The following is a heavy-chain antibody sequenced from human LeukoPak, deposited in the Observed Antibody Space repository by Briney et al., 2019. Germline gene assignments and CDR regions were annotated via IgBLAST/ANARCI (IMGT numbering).Heavy chain of an antibody. J-gene: IGHJ3*02. V-gene: IGHV4-59*01. CDR1: GGSISSYY. CDR3: ARDDRWLQLSTHAFDI. D-gene: IGHD5-24*01. CDR2: IYYSGST. Sequence: SETLSLTCTVSGGSISSYYWSWIRQPPGKGLEWIGYIYYSGSTNYNPSLKSRVTISVDTSKNQFSLKLSSATAADTAVYYCARDDRWLQLSTHAFDIWGQGTMVTVSS.